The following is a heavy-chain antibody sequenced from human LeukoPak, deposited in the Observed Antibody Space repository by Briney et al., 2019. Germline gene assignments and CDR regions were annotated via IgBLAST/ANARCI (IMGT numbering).Heavy chain of an antibody. CDR2: IYYSGST. CDR1: GGSISSGDYY. Sequence: SETLSLTCTVSGGSISSGDYYWSWIRQPPGKGLEWIGYIYYSGSTNYNPSLKSRVTISVDTSKNQFSLKLSSVTAADTAVYYCARDFFGYYFDYWGQGTLVTVSS. V-gene: IGHV4-61*08. J-gene: IGHJ4*02. CDR3: ARDFFGYYFDY. D-gene: IGHD3-10*01.